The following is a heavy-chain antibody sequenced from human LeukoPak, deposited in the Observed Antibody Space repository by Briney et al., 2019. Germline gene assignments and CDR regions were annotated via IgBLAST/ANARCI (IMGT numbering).Heavy chain of an antibody. CDR2: ISSSSSYI. D-gene: IGHD6-6*01. CDR1: GFTFRSYA. Sequence: GGSLRLSCAASGFTFRSYATTWVRQAPGKGLEWVSSISSSSSYIYYADSVKGRFTISRDNAKNSLYLQMNSLRAEDTAVYYCAREASSSSSFDYWGQGTLVTVSS. V-gene: IGHV3-21*01. J-gene: IGHJ4*02. CDR3: AREASSSSSFDY.